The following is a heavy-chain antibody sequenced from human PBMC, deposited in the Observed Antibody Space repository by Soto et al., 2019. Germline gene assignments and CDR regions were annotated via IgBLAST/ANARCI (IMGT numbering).Heavy chain of an antibody. Sequence: GGSLRLSCAASGFTFSSYAMSWVRQAPGKGLEWVSAISGSGGSTYYADSVKGRFTISRDNSKNTLYLQMNSLRAEDTAVYYCAKDLSLMEWFGMDVWGQGTTVTVSS. V-gene: IGHV3-23*01. CDR3: AKDLSLMEWFGMDV. D-gene: IGHD3-3*01. CDR2: ISGSGGST. CDR1: GFTFSSYA. J-gene: IGHJ6*02.